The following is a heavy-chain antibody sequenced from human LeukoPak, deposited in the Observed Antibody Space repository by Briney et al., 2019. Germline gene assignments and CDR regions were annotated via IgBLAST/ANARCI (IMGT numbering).Heavy chain of an antibody. CDR3: ARGSGYGKGHDY. CDR1: GFTFSSYS. J-gene: IGHJ4*02. V-gene: IGHV3-21*01. CDR2: ISSSSSYI. Sequence: GGSLRLSCAASGFTFSSYSMNWVRQAPGKGLEWVSSISSSSSYIYYADSVKGRFTIPRDNAKNSLYLQMDSLRAEDTAVYYCARGSGYGKGHDYWAQGTLVTVSS. D-gene: IGHD5-12*01.